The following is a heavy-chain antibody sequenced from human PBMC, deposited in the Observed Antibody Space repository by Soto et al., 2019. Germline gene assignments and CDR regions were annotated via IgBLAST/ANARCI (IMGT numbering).Heavy chain of an antibody. D-gene: IGHD1-26*01. Sequence: ASVKVSCKASGYTFTSYYMHWVRQAPGQGLEWMGIINPSGGSTSYAQKFQGRVTMTRDTSTSTVYMELSSLRSEDTAVYYCARAIHSGSYFYYGMDVWGQGTTVTVSS. CDR3: ARAIHSGSYFYYGMDV. J-gene: IGHJ6*02. V-gene: IGHV1-46*01. CDR1: GYTFTSYY. CDR2: INPSGGST.